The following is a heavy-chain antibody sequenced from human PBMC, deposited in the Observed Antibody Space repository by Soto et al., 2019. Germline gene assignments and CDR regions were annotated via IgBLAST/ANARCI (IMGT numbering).Heavy chain of an antibody. V-gene: IGHV3-30-3*01. Sequence: ESGGGVVQPGRSLRLSCAASGFTFSSYAMHWVRQAPGKGLEWVAVISYDGSNKYYADSVKGRFTISRDNSKNTLYLQMNSLRAEDTAVYYCARTGDDSSGYYPTPIDYWGQGTLVTVSS. CDR3: ARTGDDSSGYYPTPIDY. CDR1: GFTFSSYA. CDR2: ISYDGSNK. D-gene: IGHD3-22*01. J-gene: IGHJ4*02.